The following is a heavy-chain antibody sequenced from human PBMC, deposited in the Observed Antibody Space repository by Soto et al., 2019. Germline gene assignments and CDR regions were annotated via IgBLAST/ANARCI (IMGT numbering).Heavy chain of an antibody. Sequence: EVQLVESGGDLVQPGGSLRVSCAASGITFSSYAMHWVRQAPGKGLEYVSAITSNGGSTYYANSVKGRFTISRDNSKNTLYLQMGSLRPEDMAVYYCVRRRDSSGYDYWGQGTLVTVSS. CDR2: ITSNGGST. CDR1: GITFSSYA. CDR3: VRRRDSSGYDY. V-gene: IGHV3-64*01. D-gene: IGHD3-22*01. J-gene: IGHJ4*02.